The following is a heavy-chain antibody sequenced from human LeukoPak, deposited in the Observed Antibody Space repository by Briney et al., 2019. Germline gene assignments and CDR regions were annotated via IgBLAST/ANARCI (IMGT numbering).Heavy chain of an antibody. CDR3: ARHRSGWLQSSFDY. Sequence: GGSLRLSCAASGFTFSSYGMTWVRQAPGKGLEWVSYISSSSSTIYYADSVKGRFTISRDNAKNSLYLQLNSLRAEDTAVYYCARHRSGWLQSSFDYWGQGTLVTVSS. V-gene: IGHV3-48*01. CDR1: GFTFSSYG. CDR2: ISSSSSTI. D-gene: IGHD5-24*01. J-gene: IGHJ4*02.